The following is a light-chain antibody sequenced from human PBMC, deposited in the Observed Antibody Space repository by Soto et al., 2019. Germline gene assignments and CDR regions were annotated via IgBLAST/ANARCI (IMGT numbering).Light chain of an antibody. J-gene: IGLJ3*02. Sequence: QAVVTQPPSVSGAPGQKVTISCTGSSSDIGAGHDVHWYQQVPGTAPKLLIYGNNNRPSGVPDRFSGSNSGTSASLAITGLQADDEADYYCQSFDSSLSGSGVFGGGTKLTVL. CDR2: GNN. V-gene: IGLV1-40*01. CDR3: QSFDSSLSGSGV. CDR1: SSDIGAGHD.